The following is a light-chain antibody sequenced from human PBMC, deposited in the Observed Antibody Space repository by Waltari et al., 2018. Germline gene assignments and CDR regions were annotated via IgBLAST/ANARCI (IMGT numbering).Light chain of an antibody. Sequence: QSALTQPASVSGSPGQSITISCTGTRSDIGGYNYVSLYQEHPGSAPNLMLFDVSDRPSGVSNRFSGSKSGNTASLTISGLQADDEADYYCSSYTSSGTPWVFGGGTKLTVL. CDR2: DVS. V-gene: IGLV2-14*03. CDR1: RSDIGGYNY. J-gene: IGLJ3*02. CDR3: SSYTSSGTPWV.